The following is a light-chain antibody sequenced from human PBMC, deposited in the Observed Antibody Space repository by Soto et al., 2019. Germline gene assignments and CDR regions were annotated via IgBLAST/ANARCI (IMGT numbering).Light chain of an antibody. CDR3: QAWDRGSAHV. J-gene: IGLJ1*01. Sequence: SYELTQPPSVSVSPGQTASITCSGDKLGDKYASWYQQKPGQAPVLVIYQDIKRPSGIPERFSGSNSGNTATLTISGTQAMDEADYSCQAWDRGSAHVFGTGTKLTVL. CDR2: QDI. V-gene: IGLV3-1*01. CDR1: KLGDKY.